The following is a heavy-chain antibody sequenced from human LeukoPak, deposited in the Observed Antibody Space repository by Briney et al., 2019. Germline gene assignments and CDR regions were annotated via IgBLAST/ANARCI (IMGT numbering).Heavy chain of an antibody. V-gene: IGHV1-2*02. J-gene: IGHJ1*01. D-gene: IGHD1-26*01. CDR3: ARVVGATGHFQH. Sequence: ASVKVSCKASGYTFTGYHMHWVRQAPGQGLEWMGWINPNSGGTNYAQKFQGRVTMTRDTSISTAYMELSRLRSDGTAVYYCARVVGATGHFQHWGQGTLVTASS. CDR1: GYTFTGYH. CDR2: INPNSGGT.